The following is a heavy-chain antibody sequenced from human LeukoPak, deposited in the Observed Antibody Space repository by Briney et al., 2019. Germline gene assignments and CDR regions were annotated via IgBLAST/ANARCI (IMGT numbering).Heavy chain of an antibody. V-gene: IGHV3-48*03. CDR3: ARFGEYGSGSPYPNWFDP. CDR1: GFTFSSYE. Sequence: GGSLRLSCAASGFTFSSYEMNWVRQAPGKGLEWVSYISSSGSTIYYADSVKGRFTISRDNAKNSLYLQMNSLRAEDTAVYYCARFGEYGSGSPYPNWFDPWGQGTLVTVSS. CDR2: ISSSGSTI. J-gene: IGHJ5*02. D-gene: IGHD3-10*01.